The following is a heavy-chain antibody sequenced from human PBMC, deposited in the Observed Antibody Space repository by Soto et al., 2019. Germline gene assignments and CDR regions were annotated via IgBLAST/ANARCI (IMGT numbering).Heavy chain of an antibody. D-gene: IGHD3-3*01. CDR3: AREGDFCSGYRDGPSFDL. CDR1: GGTFSSYT. V-gene: IGHV1-69*08. Sequence: QVKLVQSGAEVKKPGSSVKVSCKASGGTFSSYTISWVRKAPGQGLEWMGRIIPILGIANYAQKFQGRVTITADKCTSTAYMELSSLRSEDTAVYYCAREGDFCSGYRDGPSFDLWGRGTLVAVSS. J-gene: IGHJ2*01. CDR2: IIPILGIA.